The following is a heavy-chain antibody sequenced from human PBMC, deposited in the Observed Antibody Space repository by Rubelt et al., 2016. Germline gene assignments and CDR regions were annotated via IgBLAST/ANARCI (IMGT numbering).Heavy chain of an antibody. D-gene: IGHD2-2*01. CDR3: ARDGGPYCSSTSCPFGDV. Sequence: EVQLVESGGGLVKPGGSLRLSCAASGFTFSNAWMSWVRQAPGKGLEWVANINEDGSTKYYLDSVKGRFTISRDIAKNSLYLQMDSLRAEDTAVYYCARDGGPYCSSTSCPFGDVWGQGTTVTVSS. J-gene: IGHJ6*02. V-gene: IGHV3-7*01. CDR2: INEDGSTK. CDR1: GFTFSNAW.